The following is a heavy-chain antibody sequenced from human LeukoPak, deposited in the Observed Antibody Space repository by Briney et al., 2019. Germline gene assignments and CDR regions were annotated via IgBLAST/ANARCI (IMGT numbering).Heavy chain of an antibody. CDR2: IKNKTNGGTT. J-gene: IGHJ4*02. Sequence: GGSLRLSCAASGFTFSSAWMTWVRQAPRKGLEWVGHIKNKTNGGTTDYAAPVKGRFIISRDDSKNTLYLQMNSLRTEDTAVYYCARGFCSSTNCYQGPFDFWGQGTLVTVSS. V-gene: IGHV3-15*01. CDR3: ARGFCSSTNCYQGPFDF. CDR1: GFTFSSAW. D-gene: IGHD2-2*01.